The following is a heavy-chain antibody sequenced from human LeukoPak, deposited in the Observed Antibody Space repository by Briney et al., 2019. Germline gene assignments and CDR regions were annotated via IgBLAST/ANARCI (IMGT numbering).Heavy chain of an antibody. CDR2: INPNSGDT. Sequence: ASVKVSCKASGYTFTAYFLHWVRQAPGQGLEWMGWINPNSGDTNYAQKFQGRVTMIRDTSITTAYMELSRLTSDDTAMYYCARDRMGDCAATSCYLAYWGQGTLVTVSS. D-gene: IGHD2-2*01. V-gene: IGHV1-2*02. CDR1: GYTFTAYF. J-gene: IGHJ4*02. CDR3: ARDRMGDCAATSCYLAY.